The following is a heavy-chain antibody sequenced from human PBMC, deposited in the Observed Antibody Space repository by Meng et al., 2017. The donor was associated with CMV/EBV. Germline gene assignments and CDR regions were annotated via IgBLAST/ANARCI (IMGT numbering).Heavy chain of an antibody. CDR3: ARNIAARTYYYYYYGMDV. Sequence: GGSLRLSCAASGFTFSSYAMPWVRQAPGKGLEWVAVISYDGSNKYYADSVKGRFTISRDNSKNTLYLQMNSLRAEDTAVYYCARNIAARTYYYYYYGMDVGGQGTTVTSP. J-gene: IGHJ6*02. V-gene: IGHV3-30*04. CDR1: GFTFSSYA. D-gene: IGHD6-6*01. CDR2: ISYDGSNK.